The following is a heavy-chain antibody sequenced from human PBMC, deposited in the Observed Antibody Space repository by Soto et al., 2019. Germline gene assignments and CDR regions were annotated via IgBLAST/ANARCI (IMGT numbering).Heavy chain of an antibody. V-gene: IGHV3-23*01. CDR1: GFTFSSYA. CDR2: ISGSGGST. CDR3: AKHCSGGSCYDRAEYFQH. J-gene: IGHJ1*01. Sequence: GGSLRLSCAASGFTFSSYAMSWVRQAPGKGLEWVSAISGSGGSTYYADSVKGRFTISRDNSKNTLYLQMNSLRAEDTAVYYCAKHCSGGSCYDRAEYFQHWGQGTLVTVSS. D-gene: IGHD2-15*01.